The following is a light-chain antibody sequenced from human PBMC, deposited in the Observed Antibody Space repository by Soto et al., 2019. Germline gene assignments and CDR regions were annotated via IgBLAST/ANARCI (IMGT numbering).Light chain of an antibody. CDR2: GAS. CDR3: QQYGSSWWT. Sequence: EIVLTQSPGTLSLSPGERATLSCRASQSVSSTYFAWYQQRFGQAPRLLIYGASSRATGIPDRFSGSGSGTDFTLTISRLEPEDFAVYYCQQYGSSWWTFGQGTKV. CDR1: QSVSSTY. J-gene: IGKJ1*01. V-gene: IGKV3-20*01.